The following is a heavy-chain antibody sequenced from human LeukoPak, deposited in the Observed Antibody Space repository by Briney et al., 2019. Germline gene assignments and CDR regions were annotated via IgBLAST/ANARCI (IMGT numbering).Heavy chain of an antibody. CDR3: ARCRENDFWSGSPVDH. Sequence: GRSLRLSCEASGFFFSSYFMHWVRQAPGKGLEWLAVISGDGTNKYYAESVKGRFTISRDNSKTTVLVQLNSLRVEDTAVYYCARCRENDFWSGSPVDHWGQGTLVTVSS. V-gene: IGHV3-30-3*01. CDR1: GFFFSSYF. D-gene: IGHD3-3*01. CDR2: ISGDGTNK. J-gene: IGHJ4*02.